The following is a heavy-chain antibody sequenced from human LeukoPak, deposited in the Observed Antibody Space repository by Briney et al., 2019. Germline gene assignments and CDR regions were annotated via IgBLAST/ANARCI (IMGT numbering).Heavy chain of an antibody. J-gene: IGHJ4*02. Sequence: SETLSLTCAVYGGSFSGYYWSRIRQPPGKGLEWIGEINHSGSTNYNSSLKSRVTISVDTSKNQFSLKLSSVTAADTAVYYCARQGRSSWFWNYWGQGTLVTVSS. V-gene: IGHV4-34*01. CDR3: ARQGRSSWFWNY. D-gene: IGHD6-13*01. CDR2: INHSGST. CDR1: GGSFSGYY.